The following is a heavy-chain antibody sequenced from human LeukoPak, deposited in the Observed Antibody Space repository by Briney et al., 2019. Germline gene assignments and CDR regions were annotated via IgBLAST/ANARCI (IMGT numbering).Heavy chain of an antibody. CDR1: GGSISSYY. J-gene: IGHJ4*02. Sequence: SETLSLTCTASGGSISSYYLSWVRQPPGKGLEWIGYIYYSGSTNYNPSLKSRVTISVDTSNNQFSLKLSSVTAADTAVYYCARCIAEAGYYFDYWGQGTLVTVSS. V-gene: IGHV4-59*08. CDR3: ARCIAEAGYYFDY. CDR2: IYYSGST. D-gene: IGHD6-13*01.